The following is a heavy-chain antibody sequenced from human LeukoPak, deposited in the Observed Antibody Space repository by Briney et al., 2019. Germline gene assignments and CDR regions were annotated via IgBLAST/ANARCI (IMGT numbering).Heavy chain of an antibody. CDR2: FDPEDGET. CDR1: GYTLTELS. D-gene: IGHD6-6*01. V-gene: IGHV1-24*01. Sequence: GASVKVSCKVSGYTLTELSMHWVRQAPGKGLEWMGGFDPEDGETIYAQKFQGRVTMTEDTSTDTAYMELSSLRSEDTAVYYCATSLGSSGYYYHYMDVWGKGTTVTVSS. CDR3: ATSLGSSGYYYHYMDV. J-gene: IGHJ6*03.